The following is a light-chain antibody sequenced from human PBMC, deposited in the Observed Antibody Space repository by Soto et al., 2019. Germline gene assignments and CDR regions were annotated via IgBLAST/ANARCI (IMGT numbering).Light chain of an antibody. CDR1: QSLLYNNTYNY. CDR3: MEALQSLT. J-gene: IGKJ5*01. V-gene: IGKV2-28*01. Sequence: EIVMTQSPLTLPVTPGEPASISCRFSQSLLYNNTYNYLDWYVQKPGQSPQLLIYFGSNRAPGVPDRFSGSGSGNDFTMKINRVEAEDVATYYCMEALQSLTFGQGTRLEIQ. CDR2: FGS.